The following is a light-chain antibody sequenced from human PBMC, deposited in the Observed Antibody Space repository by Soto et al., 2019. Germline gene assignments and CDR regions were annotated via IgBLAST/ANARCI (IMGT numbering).Light chain of an antibody. CDR3: CSYAGGYIFV. CDR1: SSDVGRYNY. J-gene: IGLJ1*01. Sequence: QSALTQPRSVSGSPGQSVTISCTGTSSDVGRYNYVSWYQQHPGEAPKLIIYDVTKRPSGVPDRFSGSKSGNTASLTISGLQAEDEVDYYCCSYAGGYIFVFGTGTKVTVL. V-gene: IGLV2-11*01. CDR2: DVT.